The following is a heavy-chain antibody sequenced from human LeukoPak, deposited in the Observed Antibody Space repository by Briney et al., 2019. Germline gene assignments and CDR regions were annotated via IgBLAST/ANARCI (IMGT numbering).Heavy chain of an antibody. V-gene: IGHV4-59*01. CDR2: IYYTGST. Sequence: SETLSLTCTVSGGSISSYYWSWIRQPPGKGLEWIGYIYYTGSTNYNPSLKSRVTISVDTSKNQFSLKLSSVTAADTAVCYCARGGGMYSYGYNFDYWGQGTLVTVSS. J-gene: IGHJ4*02. CDR3: ARGGGMYSYGYNFDY. D-gene: IGHD5-18*01. CDR1: GGSISSYY.